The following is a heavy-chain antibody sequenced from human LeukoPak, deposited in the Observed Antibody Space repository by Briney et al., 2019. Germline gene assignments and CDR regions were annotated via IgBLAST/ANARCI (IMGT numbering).Heavy chain of an antibody. CDR2: INPNSGGT. Sequence: GASVKVSCKASGYTFTGYYMHWVRQAPGQGLEWMGRINPNSGGTNYAQKFQGRVTMTRDTSISTAYMELSRLRSDDTAVYYCARGGTRAYSYGYVGLDYWGQGTLVTASS. J-gene: IGHJ4*02. CDR3: ARGGTRAYSYGYVGLDY. CDR1: GYTFTGYY. V-gene: IGHV1-2*06. D-gene: IGHD5-18*01.